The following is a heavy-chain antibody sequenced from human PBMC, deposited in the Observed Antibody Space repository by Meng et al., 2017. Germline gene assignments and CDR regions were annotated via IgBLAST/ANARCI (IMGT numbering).Heavy chain of an antibody. Sequence: GSLRLSCTVSGGSISSYYWSWIRQPPGKGLEWIGYIYYSGSTNYNPSLKSRVTISVDTSKNQFSLKLSSVTAADTAVYYCPRDRMTGYFDYWGQGTLVTVSS. CDR1: GGSISSYY. J-gene: IGHJ4*02. V-gene: IGHV4-59*01. CDR3: PRDRMTGYFDY. CDR2: IYYSGST. D-gene: IGHD1-14*01.